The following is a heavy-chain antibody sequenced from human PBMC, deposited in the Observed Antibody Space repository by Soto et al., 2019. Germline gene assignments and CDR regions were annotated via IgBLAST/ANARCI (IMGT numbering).Heavy chain of an antibody. CDR1: GGSFSGYY. D-gene: IGHD2-8*02. J-gene: IGHJ4*02. CDR2: INHSGST. V-gene: IGHV4-34*01. CDR3: ARDKSTGLFDY. Sequence: QVQLQQWGAGLLKPSETLSLTCAVYGGSFSGYYWTWIRQPPGTGLEWIGEINHSGSTNYNPSLKTRVTISVDTSKTQFSLKLTSVTAADTAVDYCARDKSTGLFDYWGQGTLVTVSS.